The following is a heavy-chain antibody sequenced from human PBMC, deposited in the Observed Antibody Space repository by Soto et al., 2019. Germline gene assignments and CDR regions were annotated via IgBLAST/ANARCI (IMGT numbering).Heavy chain of an antibody. J-gene: IGHJ3*02. V-gene: IGHV3-23*01. D-gene: IGHD3-10*01. Sequence: LRLSSAASAFTFCSYSINWVRQAPGQGPGGVSPISGRGSSTYYADSVKGRLTISRYTSKNNQYLKMNSLKTEDTAVYYWARELLYLDGLDIWGQGTMVTVSS. CDR3: ARELLYLDGLDI. CDR1: AFTFCSYS. CDR2: ISGRGSST.